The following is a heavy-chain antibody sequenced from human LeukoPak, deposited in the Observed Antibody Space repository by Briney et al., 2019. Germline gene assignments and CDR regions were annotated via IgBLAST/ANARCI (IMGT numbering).Heavy chain of an antibody. CDR2: ISRDGSST. CDR1: GFNFADYA. D-gene: IGHD4-17*01. CDR3: AKDHDSGDYLAFYMGV. Sequence: PGGSLRLSCASSGFNFADYAMHWVRQSPGKGLEWISLISRDGSSTYYGDAVKGRFTTSRDNSKNYLFLQMDSLRVDDTAFYFCAKDHDSGDYLAFYMGVWGKGTTVTVPS. V-gene: IGHV3-43D*04. J-gene: IGHJ6*03.